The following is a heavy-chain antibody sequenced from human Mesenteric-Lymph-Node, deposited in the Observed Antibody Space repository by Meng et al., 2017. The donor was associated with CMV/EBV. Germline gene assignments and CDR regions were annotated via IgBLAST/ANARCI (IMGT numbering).Heavy chain of an antibody. D-gene: IGHD3-16*01. CDR1: GFTFTSHV. Sequence: ASGFTFTSHVMSWVRQPPGKGLEWVSSVSGRGSSIYYADSVRGRFTISRDNSKSTVFLQMNSLRPEDTALYYCVKGGDYVWGRLADCWGQGTLVTVSS. CDR2: VSGRGSSI. V-gene: IGHV3-23*01. J-gene: IGHJ4*02. CDR3: VKGGDYVWGRLADC.